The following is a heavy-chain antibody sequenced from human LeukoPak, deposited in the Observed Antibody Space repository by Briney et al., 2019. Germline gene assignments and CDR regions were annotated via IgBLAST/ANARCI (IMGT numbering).Heavy chain of an antibody. Sequence: GGSLRLSCAASGFTFSDHYMSWLRQAPGKGLEWVSYIGDSGTPIYYADSVKGRFTVSRDNAKNSLFLQMDSLRAEDTAVYYCARDRRPSVYGGLDNWGQGTLVTVSS. CDR3: ARDRRPSVYGGLDN. CDR2: IGDSGTPI. CDR1: GFTFSDHY. V-gene: IGHV3-11*04. J-gene: IGHJ4*02. D-gene: IGHD4/OR15-4a*01.